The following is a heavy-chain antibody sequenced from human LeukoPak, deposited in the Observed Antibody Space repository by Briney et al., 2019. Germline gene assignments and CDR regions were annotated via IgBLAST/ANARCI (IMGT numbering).Heavy chain of an antibody. D-gene: IGHD5-24*01. Sequence: GESLKISCKGSGYSFTSYWIGWVRQMPGKGLDWMGIIYPGDSDTRYSPSFQGQDSIPADKSITTAYLQWSSLKASATPMYYCARQEMDTIYAYYYSGTDVWGQGNTVTVSS. V-gene: IGHV5-51*01. CDR2: IYPGDSDT. J-gene: IGHJ6*02. CDR3: ARQEMDTIYAYYYSGTDV. CDR1: GYSFTSYW.